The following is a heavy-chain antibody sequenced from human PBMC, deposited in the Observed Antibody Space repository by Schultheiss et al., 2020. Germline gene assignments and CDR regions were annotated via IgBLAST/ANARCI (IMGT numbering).Heavy chain of an antibody. Sequence: GGSLRLSCAASGFTFSNHAMYWVRQAPGKGLEWVAVISYDGSNKYYADSVKGRFTISRDNSKNTLYLQMNSLRAADTAVYYCAREGVYCSGGSCYGYGMDVWGQGTTVTVSS. CDR3: AREGVYCSGGSCYGYGMDV. J-gene: IGHJ6*02. D-gene: IGHD2-15*01. CDR1: GFTFSNHA. V-gene: IGHV3-30*04. CDR2: ISYDGSNK.